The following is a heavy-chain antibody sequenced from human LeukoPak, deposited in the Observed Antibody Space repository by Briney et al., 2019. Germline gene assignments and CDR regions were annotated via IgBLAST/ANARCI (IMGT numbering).Heavy chain of an antibody. J-gene: IGHJ6*03. Sequence: GASVKVSCKASGYTFINYYMHWVRQAPGQGLEWMGIINPRGGSTSYAQNLQGRVTMTSDMSTSTVYMELRSLRSEDTAVYYCARVLSGSSWYHYYYYYMDVWGKGTTVTISS. CDR1: GYTFINYY. D-gene: IGHD6-13*01. V-gene: IGHV1-46*04. CDR3: ARVLSGSSWYHYYYYYMDV. CDR2: INPRGGST.